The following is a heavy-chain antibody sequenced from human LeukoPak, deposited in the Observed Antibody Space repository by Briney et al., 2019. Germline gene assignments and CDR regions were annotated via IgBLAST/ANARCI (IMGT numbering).Heavy chain of an antibody. CDR1: GITLSSNG. V-gene: IGHV3-23*01. D-gene: IGHD3-22*01. Sequence: GGSLRLSCAVSGITLSSNGMSWVRQAPGNGMEWVAGIIGSGGNTYYAYSVKGRFTISRDNSNNTLYLHMNSLRAEVTAVCVWAKRGLVIRVILVGFHKEADYFDSWGEGALVTVSS. CDR3: AKRGLVIRVILVGFHKEADYFDS. J-gene: IGHJ4*02. CDR2: IIGSGGNT.